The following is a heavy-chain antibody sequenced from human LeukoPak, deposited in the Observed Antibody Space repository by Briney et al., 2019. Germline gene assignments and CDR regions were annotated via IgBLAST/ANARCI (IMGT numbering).Heavy chain of an antibody. CDR1: GGTFSSYA. CDR2: IIPILGIA. V-gene: IGHV1-69*04. D-gene: IGHD3-22*01. Sequence: SVKVSCKASGGTFSSYAISWVRQAPGQGLEWMGRIIPILGIANYAQKFQGRVTITADKSTSTAYMELSSLRSEDTAVYYCARDGRSYYDTYYYYGMDVWGQGTTVTVSS. J-gene: IGHJ6*02. CDR3: ARDGRSYYDTYYYYGMDV.